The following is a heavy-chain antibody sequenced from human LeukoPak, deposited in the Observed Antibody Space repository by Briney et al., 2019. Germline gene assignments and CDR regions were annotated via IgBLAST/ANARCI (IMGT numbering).Heavy chain of an antibody. J-gene: IGHJ2*01. CDR1: GDSVSSNSAA. CDR3: ARAAPFGSSWSLYWYFDL. D-gene: IGHD6-13*01. CDR2: TYYRSKWYN. V-gene: IGHV6-1*01. Sequence: SQTLSLTCAISGDSVSSNSAAWNWIRQSPSRGLEWLGRTYYRSKWYNDYAVSVKSRITINPDTSKNQFSLQLNSVTPEDTAVYYCARAAPFGSSWSLYWYFDLWGRGTLVTVSS.